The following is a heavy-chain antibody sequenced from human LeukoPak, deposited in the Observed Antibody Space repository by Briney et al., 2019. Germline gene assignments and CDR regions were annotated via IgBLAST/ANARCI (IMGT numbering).Heavy chain of an antibody. Sequence: GGSLRLSCVASGFTFSSYAMSWVRQAPGKGLEWVSYISSSGSTIYYADSVKGRFTISRDNAKNSLYLQMNSLRAEDTAVYYCARDDGYSSSCPDYWGQGTLVTVSS. V-gene: IGHV3-48*04. D-gene: IGHD6-13*01. CDR3: ARDDGYSSSCPDY. J-gene: IGHJ4*02. CDR1: GFTFSSYA. CDR2: ISSSGSTI.